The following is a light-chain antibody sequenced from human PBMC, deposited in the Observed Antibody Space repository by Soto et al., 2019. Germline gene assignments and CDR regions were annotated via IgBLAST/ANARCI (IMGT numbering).Light chain of an antibody. J-gene: IGLJ1*01. CDR2: NTR. CDR1: TGAVTSGYY. CDR3: LLYYGGAYV. Sequence: QAVLTQDPSLTVSPGGTVTLTCASSTGAVTSGYYPNWFQQKPGQAPRALIYNTRNKHSWTPARFSGSLLGGKAALTLSGAQPEDEAEFYCLLYYGGAYVFGTGTKVTVL. V-gene: IGLV7-43*01.